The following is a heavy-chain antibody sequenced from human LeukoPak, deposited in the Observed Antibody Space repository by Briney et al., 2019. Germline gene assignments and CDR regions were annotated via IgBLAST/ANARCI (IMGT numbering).Heavy chain of an antibody. CDR1: GYTFTGYY. V-gene: IGHV1-2*02. CDR2: INPNSGGT. J-gene: IGHJ6*03. Sequence: ASVKVSCKASGYTFTGYYMHWVRQAPGQGLEWMGWINPNSGGTYYAQKFQGRVTMTRDTSISTAYMELSRLRSDDTAVYYCARAHCSDGSCYSDYYYMDVWGKGTTVTASS. D-gene: IGHD2-15*01. CDR3: ARAHCSDGSCYSDYYYMDV.